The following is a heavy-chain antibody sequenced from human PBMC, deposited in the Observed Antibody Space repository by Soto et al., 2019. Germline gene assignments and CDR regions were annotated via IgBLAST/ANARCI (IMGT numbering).Heavy chain of an antibody. V-gene: IGHV3-30*18. CDR3: ADDGGYSGAFDY. CDR1: GFTFSSYG. Sequence: QVQLVESGGGVVQPGRSLRLSCAASGFTFSSYGMHWVRQAPGKGLAWVAVISYDGSNKYYADSVTGRFTISRDNSKNTLYLQMNSLIAEDTAVYYCADDGGYSGAFDYWGQGTLVTVS. J-gene: IGHJ4*02. D-gene: IGHD5-18*01. CDR2: ISYDGSNK.